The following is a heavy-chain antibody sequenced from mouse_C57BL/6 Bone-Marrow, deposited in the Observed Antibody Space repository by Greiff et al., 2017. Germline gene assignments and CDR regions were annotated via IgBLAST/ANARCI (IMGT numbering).Heavy chain of an antibody. CDR1: GSTFTSYW. CDR2: MNPSNGGT. D-gene: IGHD2-4*01. J-gene: IGHJ4*01. CDR3: ARDDYEWGAMEY. V-gene: IGHV1-53*01. Sequence: QVQLQQPGSELVKPGASVQLSCKASGSTFTSYWMHWVMQRPGRGVEWIGNMNPSNGGTNYNEKFMSKATLTVDKSSSSAYMQLSSLTSEDTAVYYCARDDYEWGAMEYWGQGTSVTVAS.